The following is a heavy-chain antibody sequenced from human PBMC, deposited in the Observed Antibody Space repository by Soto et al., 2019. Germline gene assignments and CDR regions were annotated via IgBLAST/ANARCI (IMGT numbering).Heavy chain of an antibody. V-gene: IGHV3-23*01. CDR3: AISTMVRGVISKFYGMDV. CDR1: GFTFTTYA. D-gene: IGHD3-10*01. J-gene: IGHJ6*02. Sequence: GGSLRLSCAASGFTFTTYAMCWVCEAPEKGLEDVSAISGSGGNTYDADSVRRRYTISRDNSKNPLYLQMNSLRAEDTAVYYCAISTMVRGVISKFYGMDVWGQGTTVTV. CDR2: ISGSGGNT.